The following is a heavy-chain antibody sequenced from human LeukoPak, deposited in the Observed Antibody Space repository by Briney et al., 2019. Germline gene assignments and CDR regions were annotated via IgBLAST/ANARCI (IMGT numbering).Heavy chain of an antibody. CDR3: ATEKGDSPDY. CDR1: GFTFSSYA. CDR2: ISGSGGST. V-gene: IGHV3-23*01. J-gene: IGHJ4*02. D-gene: IGHD3-16*01. Sequence: GGSLRLSCAASGFTFSSYAMSWVRQAPGKGLEWVSAISGSGGSTYYADSVKGRFAISRDNPKNTLYLQMNSLRAEDTAVYYCATEKGDSPDYWGQGTLVTVSS.